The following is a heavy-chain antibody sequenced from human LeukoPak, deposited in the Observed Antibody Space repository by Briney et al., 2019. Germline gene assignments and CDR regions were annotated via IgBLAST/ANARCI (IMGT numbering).Heavy chain of an antibody. J-gene: IGHJ3*02. CDR1: GYTFTSYG. Sequence: GASVKLSCKASGYTFTSYGISWVRQAPGQGLEWMGWISAYNGNTNYAQKLQGRVTMTTDTSTSTAYMELRSLRSDDTAVYYCARVYPETFGGVIVSLDAFDIWGQGTMVTVSS. V-gene: IGHV1-18*01. CDR3: ARVYPETFGGVIVSLDAFDI. CDR2: ISAYNGNT. D-gene: IGHD3-16*02.